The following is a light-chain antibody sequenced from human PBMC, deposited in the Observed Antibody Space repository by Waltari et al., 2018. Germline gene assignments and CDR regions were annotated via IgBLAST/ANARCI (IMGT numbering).Light chain of an antibody. Sequence: EIVLTQSPGTLSLSPGERAIVSCRASQSVGRTLAWYQQKPGQAPRLLIYGASNRATGIPDRFIGSGFGTEFSLTISGLEPEDSAVYYCLHYLRLPVAFGQGTKVEIK. CDR2: GAS. J-gene: IGKJ1*01. V-gene: IGKV3-20*01. CDR1: QSVGRT. CDR3: LHYLRLPVA.